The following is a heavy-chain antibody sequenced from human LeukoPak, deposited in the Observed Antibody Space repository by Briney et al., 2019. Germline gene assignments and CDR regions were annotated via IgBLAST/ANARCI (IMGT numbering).Heavy chain of an antibody. Sequence: ASVKVSCKASGYTFTSYYMHWVRQAPGQGLEWMGIINPSGGSTTYAQKFQGRVTLTRDMSTSTDYLELSSLRSEDTAVYYCARDDSLGSGENYYYYMDVWGKGTTVTISS. J-gene: IGHJ6*03. CDR3: ARDDSLGSGENYYYYMDV. CDR2: INPSGGST. CDR1: GYTFTSYY. D-gene: IGHD6-19*01. V-gene: IGHV1-46*01.